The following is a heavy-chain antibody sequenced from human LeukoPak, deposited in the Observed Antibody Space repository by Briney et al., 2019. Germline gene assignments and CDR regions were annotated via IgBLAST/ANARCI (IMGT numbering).Heavy chain of an antibody. CDR1: GGSISSGGYY. D-gene: IGHD6-13*01. J-gene: IGHJ4*02. CDR2: IYHSGST. Sequence: SETLSLTCTVSGGSISSGGYYWSWVWQPPGKGLEWLGYIYHSGSTYYNPSLKSRVTISVDRSKNQFSLKLSSVTAADTAVYYCARSETAAGTGFDYWGQGTLVTVSS. V-gene: IGHV4-30-2*02. CDR3: ARSETAAGTGFDY.